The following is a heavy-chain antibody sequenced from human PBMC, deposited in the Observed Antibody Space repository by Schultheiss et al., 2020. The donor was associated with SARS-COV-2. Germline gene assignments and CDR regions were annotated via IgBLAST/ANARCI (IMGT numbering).Heavy chain of an antibody. J-gene: IGHJ4*02. CDR1: GGSISSYY. CDR2: IYYSGST. V-gene: IGHV4-39*01. Sequence: SQTLSLTCTVSGGSISSYYWGWIRQPPGKGLEWIGSIYYSGSTYYNPSLKSRVTISVDTSKNQFSLKLSSVTAADTAVYYCARGIAARLWFDYWGQGTLVTVSS. D-gene: IGHD6-6*01. CDR3: ARGIAARLWFDY.